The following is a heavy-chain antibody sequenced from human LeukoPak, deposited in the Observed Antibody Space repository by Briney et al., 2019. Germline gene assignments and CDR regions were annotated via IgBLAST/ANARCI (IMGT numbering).Heavy chain of an antibody. Sequence: SETLSLTCTVSGGSISSSSYYWGWIRQPPGKGLEWIGSIYYSGSTYYNPSLKSRVAISVDTSKNQFSLKLSSVTAADTAVYYCARFGIVGATIAYSFDYWGQGTLVTVSS. CDR3: ARFGIVGATIAYSFDY. V-gene: IGHV4-39*01. J-gene: IGHJ4*02. CDR1: GGSISSSSYY. D-gene: IGHD1-26*01. CDR2: IYYSGST.